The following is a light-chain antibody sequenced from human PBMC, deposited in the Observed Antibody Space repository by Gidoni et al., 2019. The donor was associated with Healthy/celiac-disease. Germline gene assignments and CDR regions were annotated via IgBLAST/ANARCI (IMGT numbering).Light chain of an antibody. Sequence: AIRMTQSPSSFSASTGDRVTITCRASQGISSYLAWYQQKPGKAPKLLIYAASTLQSGVPSRFSGSGSGTDFTLTISCLQSEDFATYYCQPYYSYPRXFXQGTKVEIK. J-gene: IGKJ1*01. V-gene: IGKV1-8*01. CDR1: QGISSY. CDR3: QPYYSYPRX. CDR2: AAS.